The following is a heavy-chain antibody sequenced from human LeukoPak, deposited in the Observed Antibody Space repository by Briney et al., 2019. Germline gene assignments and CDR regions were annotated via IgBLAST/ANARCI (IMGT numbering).Heavy chain of an antibody. J-gene: IGHJ4*02. CDR1: GFTFTSYS. V-gene: IGHV3-23*01. CDR2: ISGGGGST. Sequence: PGGSLRLSCAASGFTFTSYSMNWVRQAPGKGLEWVSTISGGGGSTYYADSVKGRFTISRDNPQNTLYLQMNSLRAEDTAVYYCARDKKDYWGQGALVTVSS. CDR3: ARDKKDY.